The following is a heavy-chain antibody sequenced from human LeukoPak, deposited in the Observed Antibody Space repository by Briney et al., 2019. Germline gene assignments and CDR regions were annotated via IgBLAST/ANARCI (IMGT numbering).Heavy chain of an antibody. CDR1: GFTFSRYW. V-gene: IGHV3-7*01. J-gene: IGHJ4*02. D-gene: IGHD2-21*02. Sequence: GGSLRLSCAASGFTFSRYWMSWVRQAPGKGLEWVANIKEDGSKKNYVDSVKGRFTISRDNAENSVYLQMDSLRVEDTAVYYCAKDIVGGGDDYWGQGTLVTVSS. CDR2: IKEDGSKK. CDR3: AKDIVGGGDDY.